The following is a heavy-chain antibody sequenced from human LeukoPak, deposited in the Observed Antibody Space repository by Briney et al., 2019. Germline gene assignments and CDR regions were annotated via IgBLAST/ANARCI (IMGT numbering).Heavy chain of an antibody. CDR3: ARRTRRTNSGYDLGTRTFGGTRAFDI. V-gene: IGHV4-34*01. CDR2: INHSGST. J-gene: IGHJ3*02. Sequence: PSETLSLTCAVYGGSFSGYYWSWIRQPPGKGLEWIGEINHSGSTNYNPSLKSRVTISVDTSKNQFSLKLSSVTAADTAVYYCARRTRRTNSGYDLGTRTFGGTRAFDIWGQGTMVTVSS. CDR1: GGSFSGYY. D-gene: IGHD5-12*01.